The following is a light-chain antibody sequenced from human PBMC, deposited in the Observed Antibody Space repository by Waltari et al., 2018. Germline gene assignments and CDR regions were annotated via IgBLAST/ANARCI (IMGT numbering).Light chain of an antibody. CDR2: EVS. Sequence: QSALTQPASVPGSPGQSITISCTGTDSDVGAYNFVSWYRQHPGKAPHLIIYEVSERPPGISDRFSGLQADDEAVYYCSSYTTSSAPGVFGTGTKVTVL. CDR3: SSYTTSSAPGV. J-gene: IGLJ1*01. CDR1: DSDVGAYNF. V-gene: IGLV2-14*01.